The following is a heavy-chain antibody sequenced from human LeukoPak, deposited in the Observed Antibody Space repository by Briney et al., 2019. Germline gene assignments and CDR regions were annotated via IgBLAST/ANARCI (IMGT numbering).Heavy chain of an antibody. CDR1: GYTFTGYY. CDR2: INPNSGGT. V-gene: IGHV1-2*02. CDR3: ARGGYCSGGSCYPGDAFDI. D-gene: IGHD2-15*01. J-gene: IGHJ3*02. Sequence: GASVKVSCKASGYTFTGYYMHWVRQAPGQGLEWMGWINPNSGGTNYAQKFQGRVTMTRDTSISTAYMELSGLRSDDTAVYYCARGGYCSGGSCYPGDAFDIWGQGTMVTVSS.